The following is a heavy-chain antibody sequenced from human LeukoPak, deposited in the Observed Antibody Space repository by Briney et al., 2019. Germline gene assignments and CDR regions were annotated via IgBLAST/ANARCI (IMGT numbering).Heavy chain of an antibody. D-gene: IGHD3-22*01. Sequence: SETLSLTCTVSGGSISSSSYYWGWIRQPPGKGLEWIGEINHSGSTNYNPSLKSRVTISVDTSKNQFSLKLSSVTAADTAVYYCARTMILRGGDYWGKGTLVTVSS. J-gene: IGHJ4*02. V-gene: IGHV4-39*07. CDR3: ARTMILRGGDY. CDR1: GGSISSSSYY. CDR2: INHSGST.